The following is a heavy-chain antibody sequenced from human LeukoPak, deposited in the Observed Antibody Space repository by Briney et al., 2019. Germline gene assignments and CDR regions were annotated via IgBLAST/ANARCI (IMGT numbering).Heavy chain of an antibody. CDR2: IYVTGTT. Sequence: SETLSLTCTVSGGSISTNYWNWIRQPAGKGLEWIGRIYVTGTTYYNPSLKSRFTMSVDASRNQFFLNLSSVTAADTAVYYCARGGPDLAREYFQYWGQGTLVTVS. D-gene: IGHD5-12*01. J-gene: IGHJ1*01. CDR1: GGSISTNY. V-gene: IGHV4-4*07. CDR3: ARGGPDLAREYFQY.